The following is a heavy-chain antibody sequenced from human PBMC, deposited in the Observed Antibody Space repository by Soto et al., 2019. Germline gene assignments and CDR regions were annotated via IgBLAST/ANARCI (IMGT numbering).Heavy chain of an antibody. CDR1: GFTFTSYN. CDR2: FWYDASGQ. J-gene: IGHJ4*02. Sequence: PGGSLRLSCTTSGFTFTSYNMHWVRQAPGKGLEWVATFWYDASGQKYADSVKGRFTISRDPSRGTLYLLMNSLTADDTALYYCVFVSWNHYYFDNWGQEIVVTVSS. CDR3: VFVSWNHYYFDN. D-gene: IGHD6-13*01. V-gene: IGHV3-33*08.